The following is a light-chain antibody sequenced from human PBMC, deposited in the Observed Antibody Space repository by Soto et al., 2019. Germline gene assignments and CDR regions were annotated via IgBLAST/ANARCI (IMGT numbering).Light chain of an antibody. CDR3: CSYAGSSTYV. V-gene: IGLV2-11*01. CDR1: SSDFGGYNY. J-gene: IGLJ1*01. CDR2: DVS. Sequence: QSALTQPRSVSGSPGQSVTISCTGTSSDFGGYNYVSWYQHHPGKAPKLMIYDVSKRPSGVSNRFSGSKSGNTASLTISGLQAEDEADYYCCSYAGSSTYVFGTGTKVTV.